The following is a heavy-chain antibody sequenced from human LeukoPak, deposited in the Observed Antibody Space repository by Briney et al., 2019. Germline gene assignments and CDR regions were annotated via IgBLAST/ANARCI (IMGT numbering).Heavy chain of an antibody. CDR2: INHSGST. V-gene: IGHV4-34*01. D-gene: IGHD2-2*01. CDR3: ARGNRGSGCSSTGCSPDFDY. Sequence: TSETLSLTCAVYGGSFSGYYWSWIRQPPGKGLEWIGEINHSGSTNYNPSLKSRVTISVDTSKNQFSLKLSSVTAADTAVYYCARGNRGSGCSSTGCSPDFDYWGQGTLVTVSS. J-gene: IGHJ4*02. CDR1: GGSFSGYY.